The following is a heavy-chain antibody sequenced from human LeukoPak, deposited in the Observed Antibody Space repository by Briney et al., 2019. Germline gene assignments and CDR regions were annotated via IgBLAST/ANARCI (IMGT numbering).Heavy chain of an antibody. D-gene: IGHD1-26*01. J-gene: IGHJ4*02. Sequence: SETLSLTCTVSGSSMSSYYWSWIRQPPGKGLEWIGYIYYSGSTNYNPSLKSRVTISIDTSKNQFSLKLSSVTAADTAVYYCASLRERSYYARGFDYWGQGTLVTVSS. CDR3: ASLRERSYYARGFDY. V-gene: IGHV4-59*08. CDR2: IYYSGST. CDR1: GSSMSSYY.